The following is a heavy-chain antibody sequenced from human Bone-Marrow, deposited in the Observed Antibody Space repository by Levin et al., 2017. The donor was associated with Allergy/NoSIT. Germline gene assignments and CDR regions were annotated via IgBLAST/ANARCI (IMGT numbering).Heavy chain of an antibody. V-gene: IGHV5-51*01. J-gene: IGHJ3*01. CDR3: AKSIYRGYENDAFDL. CDR1: GYMFTKYW. CDR2: IYPDDSDT. D-gene: IGHD5-12*01. Sequence: PAASVKVSCKTSGYMFTKYWIAWVRQMPGKGLEWMGTIYPDDSDTRYRSTFEGLVDISVDKSTNTAYLQWTSLRMSDSGMYFCAKSIYRGYENDAFDLWGQGTMVTVSS.